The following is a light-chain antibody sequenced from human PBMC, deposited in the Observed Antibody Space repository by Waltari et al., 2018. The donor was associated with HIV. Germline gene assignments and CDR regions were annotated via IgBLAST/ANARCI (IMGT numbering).Light chain of an antibody. CDR3: QQYYNFPVT. CDR2: KAS. CDR1: QNIGNW. Sequence: DIQMTQSPSTLSASIGDRVSFTCRASQNIGNWLAWYQQKPGKAPNLLISKASNLESGVPANFSCSGSGTHFTLTISVLRPDDFASYYCQQYYNFPVTFGQGTKL. V-gene: IGKV1-5*03. J-gene: IGKJ2*01.